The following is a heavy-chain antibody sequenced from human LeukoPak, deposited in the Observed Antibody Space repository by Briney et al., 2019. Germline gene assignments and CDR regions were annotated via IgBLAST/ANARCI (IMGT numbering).Heavy chain of an antibody. CDR1: GYIFTYYW. Sequence: GESLKISSTGSGYIFTYYWISGVRQIPGKGLERIGSIAPSDSYTYYSLSFQGHVTISADKSISTAYLQWSSLKASDTAMYYCARAYYGSGSYYFDYWGQGTLVTVSS. J-gene: IGHJ4*02. CDR3: ARAYYGSGSYYFDY. V-gene: IGHV5-10-1*01. CDR2: IAPSDSYT. D-gene: IGHD3-10*01.